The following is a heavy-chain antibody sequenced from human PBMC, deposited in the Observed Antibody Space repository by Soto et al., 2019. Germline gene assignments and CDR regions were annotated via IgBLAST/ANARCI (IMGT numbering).Heavy chain of an antibody. Sequence: SETLSLTCTVSGGSISSYYWSWIRQPPGKGLEWIGYIYYSGSTNYNPSLKSRVTISVDTSKNQFSLKLSSVIAADTAVYYCAKVNDFWTGYYSTNWCDPWGQGTLVTVSS. V-gene: IGHV4-59*01. CDR1: GGSISSYY. CDR2: IYYSGST. J-gene: IGHJ5*02. CDR3: AKVNDFWTGYYSTNWCDP. D-gene: IGHD3-3*01.